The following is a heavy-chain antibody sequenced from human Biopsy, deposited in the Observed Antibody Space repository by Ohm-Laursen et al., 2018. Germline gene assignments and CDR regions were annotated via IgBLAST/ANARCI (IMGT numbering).Heavy chain of an antibody. D-gene: IGHD3-10*01. CDR3: ARENFGSGSYFMWFDS. CDR1: GGSISSYY. J-gene: IGHJ5*01. V-gene: IGHV4-59*01. CDR2: ILYSGST. Sequence: SETLSLTCTVSGGSISSYYWSWIRQPPGQGLEWIGYILYSGSTNYNPSLESRVTISVDTSKNQFSLTLRSVTAADTAVYYCARENFGSGSYFMWFDSWGQGTLVTVSS.